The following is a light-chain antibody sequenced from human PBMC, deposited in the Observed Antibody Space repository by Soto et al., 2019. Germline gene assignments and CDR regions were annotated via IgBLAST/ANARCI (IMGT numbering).Light chain of an antibody. CDR2: GAT. CDR1: QSVSIH. CDR3: QQFNNWPRT. Sequence: VMTQSPATLVVFSGGTATLSCMASQSVSIHLAWYQQKPGQAPRLLMHGATTRATGIPARFSGCGSGTEFTLTISSLQSEDFAVYYCQQFNNWPRTFGQGTKVDIK. V-gene: IGKV3-15*01. J-gene: IGKJ1*01.